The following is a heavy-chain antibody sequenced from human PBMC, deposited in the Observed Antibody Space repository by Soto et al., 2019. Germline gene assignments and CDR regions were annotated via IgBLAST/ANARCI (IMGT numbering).Heavy chain of an antibody. V-gene: IGHV1-69*06. D-gene: IGHD5-18*01. Sequence: QVQLVQSGAEVKKPGSSVKVSCEASGGTFSSYALSWVRQVPGQGLEWMGGIIPIFGTANYAQKFQGRVTITADKSRTTAYMELNSLRSEDTAVYYCARVLIGYSYGTHYYGMDVWGQGTTVTVPS. CDR3: ARVLIGYSYGTHYYGMDV. CDR1: GGTFSSYA. CDR2: IIPIFGTA. J-gene: IGHJ6*02.